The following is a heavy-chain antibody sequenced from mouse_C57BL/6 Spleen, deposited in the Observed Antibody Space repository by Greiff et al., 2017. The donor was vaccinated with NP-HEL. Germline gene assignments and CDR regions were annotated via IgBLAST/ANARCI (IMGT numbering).Heavy chain of an antibody. CDR1: GYTFTSYW. CDR3: ARSLPYFDY. V-gene: IGHV1-61*01. Sequence: QVQLQQSGAELAKPGASVKLSCKASGYTFTSYWMDWVKQRPGQGLEWIGNIYPSDSETHYNQKFKDKATLTVDKSSSTAYMQLSSLTSEDSAVYYCARSLPYFDYWGQGTTLTVSS. D-gene: IGHD5-5*01. J-gene: IGHJ2*01. CDR2: IYPSDSET.